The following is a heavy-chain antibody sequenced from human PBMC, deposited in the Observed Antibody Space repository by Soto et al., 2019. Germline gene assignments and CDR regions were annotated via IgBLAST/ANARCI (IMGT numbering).Heavy chain of an antibody. D-gene: IGHD6-13*01. J-gene: IGHJ6*03. CDR3: ARGGPRLMSSNWRYYSYYMDV. Sequence: SETLSLTCAVYGGFFSGYYWRWIRQPPGKGLEWIGEINHSGSTNYKPSLKSRVTISVDTSKNQFSLKLNSVTAADTAVYYCARGGPRLMSSNWRYYSYYMDVWGNGTTVTVSS. V-gene: IGHV4-34*01. CDR1: GGFFSGYY. CDR2: INHSGST.